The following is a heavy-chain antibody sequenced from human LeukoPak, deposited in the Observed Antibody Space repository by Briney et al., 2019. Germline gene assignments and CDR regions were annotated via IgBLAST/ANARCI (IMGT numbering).Heavy chain of an antibody. V-gene: IGHV3-53*01. J-gene: IGHJ4*02. Sequence: PGGSLRLSCAASGFTLSRNYMSWVRQAPGKRLEWVSDIYSADSASSADSVKGRFTISRDNAKNSLYLQMNSLRAEDTAVYYCARALDIVATITPIDYWGQGTLVTVSS. D-gene: IGHD5-12*01. CDR3: ARALDIVATITPIDY. CDR1: GFTLSRNY. CDR2: IYSADSA.